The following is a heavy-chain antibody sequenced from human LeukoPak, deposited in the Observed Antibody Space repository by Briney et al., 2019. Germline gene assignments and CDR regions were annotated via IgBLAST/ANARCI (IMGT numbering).Heavy chain of an antibody. CDR3: ARDRVMRSSSWDPTLWPDY. J-gene: IGHJ4*02. CDR2: IYYSGST. V-gene: IGHV4-39*07. Sequence: SETLSLTCTVSGGSISSSSYYWGWIRQPPGKGLEWIGSIYYSGSTYYNPSLKSRVTISVDTSKNQFSLKLSSVTAADTAVYYCARDRVMRSSSWDPTLWPDYWGQGTLVTVSS. D-gene: IGHD6-13*01. CDR1: GGSISSSSYY.